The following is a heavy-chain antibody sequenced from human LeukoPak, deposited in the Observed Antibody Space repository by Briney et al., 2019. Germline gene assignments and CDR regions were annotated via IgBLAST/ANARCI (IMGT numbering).Heavy chain of an antibody. Sequence: SETLSLTCTVSGGSISSYYWTWIRQPAGKGLEWIGRIYSSGSTSYNPTLKSRVTMSVDTSKNQFSLKLSSVTAADTAVYYCARDKISINAFDMWGQGTMVTVSS. CDR1: GGSISSYY. V-gene: IGHV4-4*07. CDR3: ARDKISINAFDM. D-gene: IGHD1-14*01. J-gene: IGHJ3*02. CDR2: IYSSGST.